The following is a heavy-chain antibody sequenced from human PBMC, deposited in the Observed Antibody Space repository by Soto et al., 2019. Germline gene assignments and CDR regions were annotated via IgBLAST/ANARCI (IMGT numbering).Heavy chain of an antibody. V-gene: IGHV1-18*01. Sequence: QVQLVQSGAEVKKPGASVKVSCKASGYTFTSYGFSWVRQAPGQGLEWMGWISAFNGDTNSAQKFQGRLTMTTDASTNTAYMELMSLRPDDTPVYSCARDFQRNLVSSTTCSCFDNRGQGSRVTVSS. J-gene: IGHJ4*02. CDR2: ISAFNGDT. CDR1: GYTFTSYG. CDR3: ARDFQRNLVSSTTCSCFDN. D-gene: IGHD2-2*01.